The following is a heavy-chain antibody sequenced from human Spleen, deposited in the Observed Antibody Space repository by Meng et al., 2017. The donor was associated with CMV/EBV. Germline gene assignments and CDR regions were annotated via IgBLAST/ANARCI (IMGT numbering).Heavy chain of an antibody. D-gene: IGHD6-13*01. CDR2: INQEGSEK. J-gene: IGHJ3*02. CDR1: GFTSSSYW. V-gene: IGHV3-7*01. CDR3: ARGVSRAYDI. Sequence: GESLKISCAASGFTSSSYWMSWVRQAPGKGLEWVANINQEGSEKYYVDSVKGRFTISRDNAKNSLYLEMNSLRVEDTAVYYCARGVSRAYDIWGQGTMVTVSS.